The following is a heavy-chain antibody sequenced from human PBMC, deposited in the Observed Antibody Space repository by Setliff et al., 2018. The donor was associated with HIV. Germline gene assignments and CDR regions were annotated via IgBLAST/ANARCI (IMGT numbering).Heavy chain of an antibody. Sequence: GGSLRLSCAASGFTFSSYAMCWVRQAPGKGLEWVSAISGSGGSTYYADSVKGRFTISRDNSKNTLFLQMNSLRPEDTAVYYCARDCRVGWVFTYGMDVWGQGTLVTVSS. V-gene: IGHV3-23*01. CDR3: ARDCRVGWVFTYGMDV. CDR2: ISGSGGST. J-gene: IGHJ6*02. CDR1: GFTFSSYA. D-gene: IGHD6-13*01.